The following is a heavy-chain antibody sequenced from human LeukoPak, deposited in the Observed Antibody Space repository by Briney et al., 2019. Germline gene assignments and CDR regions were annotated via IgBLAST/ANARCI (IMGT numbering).Heavy chain of an antibody. V-gene: IGHV3-13*01. D-gene: IGHD5-24*01. Sequence: GGSLRLSCAASGFTFSSYGMHWVRQAPGKGLEWVSAIGTAGDTYYPGSVKGRFTISRENAKNSLYLQMNSLRAGDTAVYYCARAGRGYFDYWGQGTLVTVSS. CDR2: IGTAGDT. J-gene: IGHJ4*02. CDR1: GFTFSSYG. CDR3: ARAGRGYFDY.